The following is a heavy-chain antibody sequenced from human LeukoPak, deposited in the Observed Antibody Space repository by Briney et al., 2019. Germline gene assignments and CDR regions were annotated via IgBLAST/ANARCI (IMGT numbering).Heavy chain of an antibody. CDR2: IYSGGSI. CDR1: GFTVSSNY. Sequence: HLGGSLRLSCAASGFTVSSNYMSWVRQAPGKGLEWVSVIYSGGSIYYADSVKGRFTISRDNAKNSLYLQMSSLRAEDTAVYYCASSGTYGDYVPQNWGQGTLVTVSS. D-gene: IGHD4-17*01. J-gene: IGHJ4*02. CDR3: ASSGTYGDYVPQN. V-gene: IGHV3-53*01.